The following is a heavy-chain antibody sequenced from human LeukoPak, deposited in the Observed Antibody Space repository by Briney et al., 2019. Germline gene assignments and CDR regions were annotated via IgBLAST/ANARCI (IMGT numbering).Heavy chain of an antibody. CDR3: ARSFLDYTDV. CDR2: IYKSGST. Sequence: SETLFLACTVSGGSINPYYWNWIRQPARKGLEWIGHIYKSGSTNYNPSLKSRVTMSLDTSKNQFSLKLRSVTAADTAVYFCARSFLDYTDVWGKGTTVTVSS. V-gene: IGHV4-4*07. CDR1: GGSINPYY. J-gene: IGHJ6*03. D-gene: IGHD2/OR15-2a*01.